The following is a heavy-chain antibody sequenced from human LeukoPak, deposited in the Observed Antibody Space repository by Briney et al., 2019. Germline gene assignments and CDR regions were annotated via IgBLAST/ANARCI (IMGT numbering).Heavy chain of an antibody. CDR3: ARLVRVDSDSSGYPPLDGMDV. D-gene: IGHD3-22*01. V-gene: IGHV3-48*04. CDR1: GFTFSSYS. Sequence: AGGSLRLSCAASGFTFSSYSMNWVRQAPGKGLEWVSYISSSSSTIYYADSVKGRFTISRDNAKNSLYLQMNSLRAEDTAVYYCARLVRVDSDSSGYPPLDGMDVWGQGTTVTVSS. J-gene: IGHJ6*02. CDR2: ISSSSSTI.